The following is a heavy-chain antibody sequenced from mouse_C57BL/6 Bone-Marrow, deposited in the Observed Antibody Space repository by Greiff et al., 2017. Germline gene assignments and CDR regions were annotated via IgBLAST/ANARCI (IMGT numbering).Heavy chain of an antibody. J-gene: IGHJ2*01. D-gene: IGHD2-4*01. CDR3: ARGGDYEEY. Sequence: QVQLQQPGAELVKPGASVKLSCTASGYTFTSYWMHWVKQRPGQGLEWIGMIHPDIGRPTYNEKFKSKATLTVDKSSSTAYMQISSLTSEDSAIYYCARGGDYEEYWGQGTTLTVSS. CDR1: GYTFTSYW. CDR2: IHPDIGRP. V-gene: IGHV1-64*01.